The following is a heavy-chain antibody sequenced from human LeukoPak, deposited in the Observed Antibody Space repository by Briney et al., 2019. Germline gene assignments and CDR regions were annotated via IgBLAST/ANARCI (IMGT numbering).Heavy chain of an antibody. CDR3: AKDLADIVVVPAAMTDHYYGMDV. V-gene: IGHV3-30*18. J-gene: IGHJ6*02. CDR1: GFTFSSYG. Sequence: GGSLRLSCAASGFTFSSYGMHWVRQAPGKGLEWVAVISYDGSNKYYADSVKGRFTISRDNSKNTLYLQMNSLRAEDTAVYYCAKDLADIVVVPAAMTDHYYGMDVWGQGTTVTVSS. D-gene: IGHD2-2*01. CDR2: ISYDGSNK.